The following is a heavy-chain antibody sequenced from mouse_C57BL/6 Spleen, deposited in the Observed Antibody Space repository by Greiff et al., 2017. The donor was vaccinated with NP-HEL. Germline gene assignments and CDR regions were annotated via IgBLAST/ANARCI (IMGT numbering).Heavy chain of an antibody. J-gene: IGHJ2*01. CDR3: ARAGITTVVAPFDY. Sequence: VQLQQSGAELVKPGASVKISCKASGYAFSSYWMNWVKQRPGKGLEWIGQIYPGDGDTNYNGKFKGKATLTADKSSSTAYMQLSSLTSEASAVYFCARAGITTVVAPFDYWGQGTTLTVSS. D-gene: IGHD1-1*01. V-gene: IGHV1-80*01. CDR1: GYAFSSYW. CDR2: IYPGDGDT.